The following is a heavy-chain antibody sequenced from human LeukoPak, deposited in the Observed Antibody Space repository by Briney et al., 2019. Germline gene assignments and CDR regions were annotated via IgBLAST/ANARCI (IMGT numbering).Heavy chain of an antibody. CDR2: IYYSGST. CDR3: ASYYHDSSGYFSGMDV. D-gene: IGHD3-22*01. V-gene: IGHV4-59*08. J-gene: IGHJ6*02. CDR1: GGSISSYY. Sequence: SETLSLTCTVSGGSISSYYWSWIRQPPGKGLKWIGYIYYSGSTNYNPSLKSRVTISVDTSKNQFSLKLSSVTAADTAVYYCASYYHDSSGYFSGMDVWGQGTTVTVSS.